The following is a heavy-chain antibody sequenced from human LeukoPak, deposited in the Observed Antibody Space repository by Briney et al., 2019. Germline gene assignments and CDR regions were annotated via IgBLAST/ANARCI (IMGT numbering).Heavy chain of an antibody. D-gene: IGHD6-19*01. Sequence: GGSLRLSCAASGLTVSSNYMSWVRQAPGKGLEWVSLISASGSTSYADSVKGRFTISRDNSKNTLFLQVNNLGAEDTAVYYCTREAYSSGWRYLDFWGQGTLVTVSS. J-gene: IGHJ4*02. CDR3: TREAYSSGWRYLDF. V-gene: IGHV3-66*01. CDR2: ISASGST. CDR1: GLTVSSNY.